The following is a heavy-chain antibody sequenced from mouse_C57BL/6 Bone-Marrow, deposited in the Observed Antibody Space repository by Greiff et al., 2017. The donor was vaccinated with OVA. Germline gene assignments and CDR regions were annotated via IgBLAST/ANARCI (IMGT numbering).Heavy chain of an antibody. CDR2: IRSKSNNYAT. CDR3: VSNYGFAY. Sequence: EVHLVESGGGLVQPKGSLKLSCAASGFSFNTYAMNWVRQAPGKGLEWVARIRSKSNNYATYYADSVKDRFTISRDDSESKLYLQMNNLKAEDTAMYYCVSNYGFAYWVRGTLVTVTA. CDR1: GFSFNTYA. J-gene: IGHJ3*01. D-gene: IGHD2-1*01. V-gene: IGHV10-1*01.